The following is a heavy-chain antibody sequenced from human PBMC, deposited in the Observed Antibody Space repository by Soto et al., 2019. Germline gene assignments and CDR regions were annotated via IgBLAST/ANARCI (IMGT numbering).Heavy chain of an antibody. Sequence: QVQLVESGGGVVQPGRSLRLSCAASGFTFSSYGMHWVRQAPGKGLEWVAVIWYDGSNKYYADSVKGRFTISRDNSKNTLYLQMNSLRAEDTAVYYCATDSSSSDLYYYGMDVWGKGTTVTVSS. V-gene: IGHV3-33*01. J-gene: IGHJ6*04. D-gene: IGHD6-6*01. CDR1: GFTFSSYG. CDR3: ATDSSSSDLYYYGMDV. CDR2: IWYDGSNK.